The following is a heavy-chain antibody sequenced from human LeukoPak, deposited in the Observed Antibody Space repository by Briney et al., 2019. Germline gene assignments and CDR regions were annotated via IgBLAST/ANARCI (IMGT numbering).Heavy chain of an antibody. V-gene: IGHV4-59*01. CDR3: AREYYYDSSGYYPPHASDI. D-gene: IGHD3-22*01. CDR2: IYYSGST. Sequence: DPSETLSLTCTVSGGSISTYYWSWIRQPPGKGLEWIGYIYYSGSTNYNPSLKSRVTISVDTSKKQFSLKLSSVTAADTAVYYCAREYYYDSSGYYPPHASDIWGQGTMVTVSS. CDR1: GGSISTYY. J-gene: IGHJ3*02.